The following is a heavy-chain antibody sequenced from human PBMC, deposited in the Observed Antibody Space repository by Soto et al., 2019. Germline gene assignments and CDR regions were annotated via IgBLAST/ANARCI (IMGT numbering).Heavy chain of an antibody. CDR2: IYYSGSA. V-gene: IGHV4-31*03. Sequence: TLSLTCTVSDSSISTATFYWIRQLPGEALEWIGYIYYSGSAYYNSSLRSRATLSLDTSKSEVSLTLTSLTAADTAVYYCARGEAGVAGRLDYWGHGSLVTVSS. J-gene: IGHJ4*03. CDR3: ARGEAGVAGRLDY. CDR1: DSSISTATFY. D-gene: IGHD6-19*01.